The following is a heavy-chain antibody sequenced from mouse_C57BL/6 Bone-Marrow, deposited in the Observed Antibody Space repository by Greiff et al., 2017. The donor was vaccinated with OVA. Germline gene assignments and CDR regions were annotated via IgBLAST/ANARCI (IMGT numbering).Heavy chain of an antibody. Sequence: QVQLQQPGAELVKPGASVKLSCKASGYTFTSYWMQWVKQRPGQGLEWIGEIDPSDSYTNYNQKFKGKATLTVDTSSSTAYMQLSSLTSEDSAVYYCARTPMATVVAADFDVWGTGTTVTVSS. CDR2: IDPSDSYT. V-gene: IGHV1-50*01. D-gene: IGHD1-1*01. CDR3: ARTPMATVVAADFDV. J-gene: IGHJ1*03. CDR1: GYTFTSYW.